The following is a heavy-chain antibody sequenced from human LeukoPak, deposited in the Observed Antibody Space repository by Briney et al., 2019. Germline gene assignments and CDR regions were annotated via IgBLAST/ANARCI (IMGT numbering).Heavy chain of an antibody. CDR1: GLSFRTYA. D-gene: IGHD3-22*01. CDR2: ISDDSAKI. Sequence: GGSLSLACAASGLSFRTYAMSWVRKAPGKGLDWLSAISDDSAKIYYSASVKGRFTISRDNSKNTLFLQLNSLRVEDTGVYYCAREYDSSWPSWGQGTLVTVSS. J-gene: IGHJ5*02. V-gene: IGHV3-23*01. CDR3: AREYDSSWPS.